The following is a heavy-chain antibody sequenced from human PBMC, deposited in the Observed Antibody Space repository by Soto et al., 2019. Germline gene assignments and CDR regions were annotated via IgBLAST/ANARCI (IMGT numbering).Heavy chain of an antibody. D-gene: IGHD2-15*01. CDR2: ISWDGGST. Sequence: WFLRLSCAASGFTLYDYTLHWVRQAPGEGLGWVSLISWDGGSTYYADSVKGRFTISRDNSKNSLYLQMNSLRTEDTALYYCAKGYLGYCSGGSCYSPLYYYYGMDVWGQGTTVTV. CDR1: GFTLYDYT. V-gene: IGHV3-43*01. J-gene: IGHJ6*02. CDR3: AKGYLGYCSGGSCYSPLYYYYGMDV.